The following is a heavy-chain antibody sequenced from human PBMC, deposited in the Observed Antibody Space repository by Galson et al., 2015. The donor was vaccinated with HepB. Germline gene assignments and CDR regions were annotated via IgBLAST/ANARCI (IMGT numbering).Heavy chain of an antibody. V-gene: IGHV3-15*01. D-gene: IGHD2-21*02. J-gene: IGHJ6*02. CDR2: IKSKTDGGTT. Sequence: SLRLSCAASGFTFSNAWMSWVRQAPGKGLEWVGRIKSKTDGGTTDYAAPVKGRFTISRDDSKNTLYLQMNSLKTEDTAVYYCTTVSGDYRYERYYHYGMDVWGQGTTVTVSS. CDR1: GFTFSNAW. CDR3: TTVSGDYRYERYYHYGMDV.